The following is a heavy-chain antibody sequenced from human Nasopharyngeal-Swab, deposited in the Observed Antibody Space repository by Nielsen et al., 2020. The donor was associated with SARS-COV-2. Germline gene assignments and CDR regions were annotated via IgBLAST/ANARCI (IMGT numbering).Heavy chain of an antibody. V-gene: IGHV3-21*01. CDR1: GFTFSSYT. D-gene: IGHD1-26*01. J-gene: IGHJ4*02. CDR3: ASSIRKWELMSTWG. Sequence: GESLKISCAASGFTFSSYTMNWVRQAPGRGLEWVSSISSSGSSIYYADSVKGRFTISRDNAKNSLYLQMTSLRAEETSVSSCASSIRKWELMSTWGWGQGTLVTVSS. CDR2: ISSSGSSI.